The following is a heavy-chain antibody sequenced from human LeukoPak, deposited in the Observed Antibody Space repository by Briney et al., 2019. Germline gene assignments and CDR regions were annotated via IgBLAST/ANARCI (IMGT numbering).Heavy chain of an antibody. V-gene: IGHV1-18*01. J-gene: IGHJ6*02. CDR3: ARLDYYDSSGYLPKTGYYYGMDV. D-gene: IGHD3-22*01. CDR1: GYTFTSYG. Sequence: ASVKVSCKASGYTFTSYGISWVRQAPGQGLEWMGWISAYNGSTNYAQKLQGRVTMTTDTSTSTAYMELRSLGSDDTAVYYCARLDYYDSSGYLPKTGYYYGMDVWGQGTTVTVSS. CDR2: ISAYNGST.